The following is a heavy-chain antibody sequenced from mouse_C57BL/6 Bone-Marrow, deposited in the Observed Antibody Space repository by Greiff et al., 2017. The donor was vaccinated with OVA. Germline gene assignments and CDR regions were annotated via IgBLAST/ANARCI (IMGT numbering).Heavy chain of an antibody. J-gene: IGHJ1*03. CDR2: ILPSIGRT. D-gene: IGHD1-1*01. CDR1: DSEVFPIAY. CDR3: ARNYYGSSHWYFDV. Sequence: QVQLQQPGSELRSPGSSVKLSCKDFDSEVFPIAYMSWVRQKPGHGFEWIGGILPSIGRTIYGEKFEDKATLDADTLSNTAYLELNSLTSEDSAIYYCARNYYGSSHWYFDVWGTGTTVTVSS. V-gene: IGHV15-2*01.